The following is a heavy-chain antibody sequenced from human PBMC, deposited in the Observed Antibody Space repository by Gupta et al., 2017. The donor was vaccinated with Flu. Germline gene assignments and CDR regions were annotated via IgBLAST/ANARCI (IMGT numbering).Heavy chain of an antibody. CDR2: INHSGST. CDR1: GGSFSGYY. D-gene: IGHD6-19*01. Sequence: QVQLQQWGAGLLKPSETLSLTCAVYGGSFSGYYWSWIRQPPGKGLEWIGEINHSGSTNYNPSLKSRVTISVDTSKNQFSLKLSSVTAADTAVYYCARVGDSSGWLSWLDYWGQGTLVTVSS. J-gene: IGHJ4*02. CDR3: ARVGDSSGWLSWLDY. V-gene: IGHV4-34*01.